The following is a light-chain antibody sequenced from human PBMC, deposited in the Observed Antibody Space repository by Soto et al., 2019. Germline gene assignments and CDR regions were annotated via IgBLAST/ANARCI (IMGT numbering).Light chain of an antibody. Sequence: SVLTQPPSVSAAPGQKVTISCSGSSSNIGNNYVSWYQQLPGTAPKLLIYENNKRPSGIPDRFSGSKSGTSATLGITGLQTGDEADYYCGTWDSSLSARVFGGGTQLTVL. J-gene: IGLJ3*02. CDR2: ENN. V-gene: IGLV1-51*02. CDR1: SSNIGNNY. CDR3: GTWDSSLSARV.